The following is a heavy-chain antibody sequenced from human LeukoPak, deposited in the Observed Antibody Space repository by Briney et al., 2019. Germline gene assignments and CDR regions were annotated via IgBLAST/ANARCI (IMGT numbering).Heavy chain of an antibody. V-gene: IGHV3-21*01. D-gene: IGHD1-26*01. J-gene: IGHJ6*03. CDR1: GFTFSSYS. Sequence: GGSLRLSCAASGFTFSSYSMNWVRQAPGKGLEWVSSTTSSSSYTFYADSVKGRFTISRDNAKNSLYLQMNSLRAEDTAIYYCARDPYNGNYGDSYYYYMDVWGKGTTVTISS. CDR2: TTSSSSYT. CDR3: ARDPYNGNYGDSYYYYMDV.